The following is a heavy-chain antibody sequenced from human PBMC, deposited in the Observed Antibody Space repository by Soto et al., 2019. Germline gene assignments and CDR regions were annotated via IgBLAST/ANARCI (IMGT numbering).Heavy chain of an antibody. V-gene: IGHV1-18*01. J-gene: IGHJ4*02. CDR3: ARDLTGIAAAGTGVDY. D-gene: IGHD6-13*01. CDR2: ISAYNGNT. Sequence: QVQLVQSGAEVKKPGASVKVSCKASGYTFTSYGISWVRQAPGQGLEWMGWISAYNGNTNYAQKLQGRVTMTTDTXTXXAYMELRSLRSDDTAVYYCARDLTGIAAAGTGVDYWGQGTLVTVSS. CDR1: GYTFTSYG.